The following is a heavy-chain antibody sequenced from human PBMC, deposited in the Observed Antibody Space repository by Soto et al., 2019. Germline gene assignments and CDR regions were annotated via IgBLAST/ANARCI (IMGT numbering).Heavy chain of an antibody. Sequence: EVQLVESGGGSVQPGESLRLSCAASGFSFRDYYMHWVRQRKGKGLEWVSALGAARDPYYVGSVKGRFSVSRDNAQNSLFLQMNNLIVDDTAVYFCARAYLGRLPRRADYYYAMDVWGRGTTVTVSS. D-gene: IGHD1-26*01. V-gene: IGHV3-13*05. CDR1: GFSFRDYY. CDR3: ARAYLGRLPRRADYYYAMDV. CDR2: LGAARDP. J-gene: IGHJ6*02.